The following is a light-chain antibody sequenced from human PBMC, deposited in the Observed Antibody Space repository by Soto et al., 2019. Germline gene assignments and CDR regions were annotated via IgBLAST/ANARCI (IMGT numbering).Light chain of an antibody. CDR2: GAS. CDR3: QQYASSPVYT. V-gene: IGKV3-20*01. J-gene: IGKJ2*01. CDR1: QSVSSSY. Sequence: DIVLTQSPGTLSLSPGERATLSCRASQSVSSSYLAWYQQKPGQAHRLLIYGASSRATGIPDRFSGSGSGTDGTLTISRLEPEDFAVYYCQQYASSPVYTFGQGTMLEIK.